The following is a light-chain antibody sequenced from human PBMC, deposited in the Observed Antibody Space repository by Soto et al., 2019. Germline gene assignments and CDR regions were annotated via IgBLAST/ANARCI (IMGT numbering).Light chain of an antibody. CDR3: QQRSNWPRT. CDR2: DAS. Sequence: EIVLTQSPATLSLSPGERATLSCRASQSVSSYLAWYQQKPGQAPRLLIYDASNRATGIPARFSGSGSGTDFTLTISRLEPEDFAVYYCQQRSNWPRTFGQGTKGDIK. V-gene: IGKV3-11*01. J-gene: IGKJ1*01. CDR1: QSVSSY.